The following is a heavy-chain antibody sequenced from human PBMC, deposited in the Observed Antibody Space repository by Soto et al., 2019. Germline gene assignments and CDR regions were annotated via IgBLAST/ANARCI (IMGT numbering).Heavy chain of an antibody. CDR1: CYTFTSYG. J-gene: IGHJ4*02. CDR2: ISAYNGNT. V-gene: IGHV1-18*01. D-gene: IGHD3-3*01. Sequence: SVKVSFRASCYTFTSYGISWVRQAPVQGLEWMGWISAYNGNTNYAQKLQGRVTMTTDTSTSTAYMELRSLRYDDTAVYYSAVGLYYDFWSGYSADIDYWGQGTLVTVYS. CDR3: AVGLYYDFWSGYSADIDY.